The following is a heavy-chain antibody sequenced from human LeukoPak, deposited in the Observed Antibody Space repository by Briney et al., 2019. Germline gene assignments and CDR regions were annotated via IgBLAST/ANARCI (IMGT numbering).Heavy chain of an antibody. CDR1: GGSISSSSYY. Sequence: SETLSLTCTVSGGSISSSSYYWGWIRQPPGKGLEWIGSIYYSGSTYYNPSLKSRVTISVDTYKNRFSLKLSSVTAADTAVYYCASSDYGDYGGVFDPWGQETLVTVPS. V-gene: IGHV4-39*07. CDR3: ASSDYGDYGGVFDP. J-gene: IGHJ5*02. D-gene: IGHD4-17*01. CDR2: IYYSGST.